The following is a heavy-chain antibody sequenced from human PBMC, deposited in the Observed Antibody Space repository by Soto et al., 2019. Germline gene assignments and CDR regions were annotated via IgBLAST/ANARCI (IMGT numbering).Heavy chain of an antibody. CDR3: ARDSYCSSTSCSGAPFDD. Sequence: SETLSLTCTVSGGSISSGGYYWCWSRQHPGKGLEWIGYICYSGSTYYNPSRKSRVTISVDTSKNQCYLKRSSVTAAATAVYYCARDSYCSSTSCSGAPFDDWGQGTLVTAFS. CDR1: GGSISSGGYY. D-gene: IGHD2-2*01. J-gene: IGHJ4*02. V-gene: IGHV4-31*03. CDR2: ICYSGST.